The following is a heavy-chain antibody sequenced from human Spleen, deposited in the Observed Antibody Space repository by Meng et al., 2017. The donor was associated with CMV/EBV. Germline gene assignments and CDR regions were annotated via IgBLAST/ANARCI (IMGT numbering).Heavy chain of an antibody. CDR3: VVGVLTAYYPEYFQT. CDR2: ISASAYDT. J-gene: IGHJ1*01. Sequence: SGFTFSNYAMNWVRQAPGKGLEWVSGISASAYDTHYADSVKGRFTVSRDNFQNTLHLQMNTLRAGDTAVYYCVVGVLTAYYPEYFQTWGQGTLVTVSS. D-gene: IGHD3-9*01. CDR1: GFTFSNYA. V-gene: IGHV3-23*01.